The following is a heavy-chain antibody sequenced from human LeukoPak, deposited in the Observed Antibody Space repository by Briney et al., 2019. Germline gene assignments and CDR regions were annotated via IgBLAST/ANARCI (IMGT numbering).Heavy chain of an antibody. J-gene: IGHJ4*02. CDR1: GFTVSSNY. CDR2: IYSGGST. Sequence: GGSLRLSCAASGFTVSSNYMSWVRQAPGKGLEWVSVIYSGGSTYYADSVKGRFTISRDNSKNTLYLQMNSLRAEDTAVYYCAIPARHVDTPYWGQGTLVTVSS. CDR3: AIPARHVDTPY. D-gene: IGHD5-18*01. V-gene: IGHV3-66*01.